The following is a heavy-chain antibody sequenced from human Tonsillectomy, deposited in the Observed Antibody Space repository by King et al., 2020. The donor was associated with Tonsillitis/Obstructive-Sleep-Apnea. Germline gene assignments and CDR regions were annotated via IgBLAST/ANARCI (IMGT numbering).Heavy chain of an antibody. CDR1: GGSISSYY. Sequence: QLQESGPGLVKPSETLSLTCTVSGGSISSYYWSWIRQPPGKGLEWVGYIYYIGSTNYNPSLNSRVTISVDTSKNQFSLKLSSVTAADTAVYYCARTAAAHYYYYYYMDVWGKGTTVTVSS. CDR3: ARTAAAHYYYYYYMDV. J-gene: IGHJ6*03. D-gene: IGHD6-13*01. CDR2: IYYIGST. V-gene: IGHV4-59*01.